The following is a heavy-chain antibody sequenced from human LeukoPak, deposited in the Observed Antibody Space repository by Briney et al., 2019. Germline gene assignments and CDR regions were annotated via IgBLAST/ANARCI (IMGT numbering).Heavy chain of an antibody. D-gene: IGHD6-6*01. CDR1: GYTFTNYG. CDR3: ARGPSTVATRQDF. J-gene: IGHJ4*02. Sequence: ASVKVSCKPSGYTFTNYGINRVRQAPGQGLEWMGWISAYNGYINYAEKVQGRVTMTTDTSTGTAYMELRSLRSDDSAVYYCARGPSTVATRQDFWGQGTLVTVSS. V-gene: IGHV1-18*01. CDR2: ISAYNGYI.